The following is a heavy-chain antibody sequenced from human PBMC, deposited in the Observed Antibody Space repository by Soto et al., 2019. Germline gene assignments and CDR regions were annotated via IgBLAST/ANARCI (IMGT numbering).Heavy chain of an antibody. CDR1: GFTFSSYG. CDR2: ISYDGSNK. Sequence: QVQLVESGGGVVQPGRSLRLSCAASGFTFSSYGMHWVRQAPGKGLEWVAVISYDGSNKYYADSVKGRFTISRDNSKNTLYLQMNSLRAEDTAVYYCAKLARYHTPRQNYDILFDYWGQGTLVTVSS. J-gene: IGHJ4*02. D-gene: IGHD3-22*01. V-gene: IGHV3-30*18. CDR3: AKLARYHTPRQNYDILFDY.